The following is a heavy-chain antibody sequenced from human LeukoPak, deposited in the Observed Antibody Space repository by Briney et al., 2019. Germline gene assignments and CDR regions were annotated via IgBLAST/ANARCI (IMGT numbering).Heavy chain of an antibody. D-gene: IGHD3-16*01. CDR1: GYTFRSYA. J-gene: IGHJ4*02. CDR2: INTNTGNP. V-gene: IGHV7-4-1*02. Sequence: ASVKVSCKASGYTFRSYAMNWVRQAPGQGLEWMGWINTNTGNPAYAQGFTGRFVFSLDTSVSTAYLQIRSLKAEDTAVYYCARGGIGDPLRGDYWGQGTLVTVSS. CDR3: ARGGIGDPLRGDY.